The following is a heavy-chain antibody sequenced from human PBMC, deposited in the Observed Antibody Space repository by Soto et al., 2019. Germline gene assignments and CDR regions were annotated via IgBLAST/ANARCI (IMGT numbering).Heavy chain of an antibody. CDR3: ARGLSGWYEVDWFDH. V-gene: IGHV4-34*01. CDR2: INHSGST. CDR1: GGSFSGYY. J-gene: IGHJ5*02. D-gene: IGHD6-19*01. Sequence: PSETLSLTCAVYGGSFSGYYWSWIRKPPGKGLEWIGEINHSGSTNYNPSLKSRVTISVDTSKNQFSLKLSSVTAADTAVYYCARGLSGWYEVDWFDHWGQGSRVTVSS.